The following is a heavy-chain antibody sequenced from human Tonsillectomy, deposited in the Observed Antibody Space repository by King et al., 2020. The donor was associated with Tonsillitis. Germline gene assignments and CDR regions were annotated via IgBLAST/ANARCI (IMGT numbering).Heavy chain of an antibody. CDR3: GRGWEASARVGGMDV. CDR1: GFSFSIYD. J-gene: IGHJ6*02. CDR2: INRGSSHI. Sequence: VQLVESGGGLVKPGGSLRLSCTASGFSFSIYDMNWVRQAPGKGLEWVSYINRGSSHIYYADSVRGRFTISRDNAKNSLSLQMNSLTAEDMAVYYCGRGWEASARVGGMDVWGQGTTVTVSS. V-gene: IGHV3-21*01. D-gene: IGHD1-26*01.